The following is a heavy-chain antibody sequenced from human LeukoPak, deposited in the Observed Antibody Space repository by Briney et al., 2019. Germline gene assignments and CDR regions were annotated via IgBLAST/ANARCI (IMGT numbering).Heavy chain of an antibody. V-gene: IGHV3-53*01. J-gene: IGHJ4*02. D-gene: IGHD1-26*01. Sequence: GGSLRLSCAASGFTVSSNYMSWVRQAPGKGLEWVSVIYSGGSTYYADSVKGRFAISRDNSKNTLYLQINSLRAEDTAVYYCATGAVGALDYWGQGTLVTVSS. CDR3: ATGAVGALDY. CDR2: IYSGGST. CDR1: GFTVSSNY.